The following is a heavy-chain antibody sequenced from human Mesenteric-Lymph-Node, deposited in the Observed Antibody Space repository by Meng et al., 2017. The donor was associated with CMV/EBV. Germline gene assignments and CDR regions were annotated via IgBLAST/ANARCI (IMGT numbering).Heavy chain of an antibody. CDR3: ARLYGSGEAFDY. J-gene: IGHJ4*02. CDR2: ISGSSSYI. CDR1: GFTFSSYS. D-gene: IGHD3-10*01. Sequence: GESLKISCAASGFTFSSYSMNWVRQAPGKGLEWVSSISGSSSYIYYADSVKGRFTISRDNAKNSLYLQMNSLRAEDTAVYYCARLYGSGEAFDYWGQGTLVTVSS. V-gene: IGHV3-21*01.